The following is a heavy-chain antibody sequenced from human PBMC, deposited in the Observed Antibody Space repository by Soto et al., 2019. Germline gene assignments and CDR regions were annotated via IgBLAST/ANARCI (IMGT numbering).Heavy chain of an antibody. CDR3: ARELGAPGRGSAVGYYYHYGMDV. CDR1: EFTFSSYW. V-gene: IGHV3-7*05. J-gene: IGHJ6*02. CDR2: IKEDGSDK. Sequence: EVQLVESGGGLVQPGGSLRLSCAASEFTFSSYWMNWVRQAPGKGLEWVANIKEDGSDKYYVDSVKGRFTISRDNAKNSLYLQMESLRGEDTAVYYCARELGAPGRGSAVGYYYHYGMDVWGQGTTVTVSS. D-gene: IGHD2-2*01.